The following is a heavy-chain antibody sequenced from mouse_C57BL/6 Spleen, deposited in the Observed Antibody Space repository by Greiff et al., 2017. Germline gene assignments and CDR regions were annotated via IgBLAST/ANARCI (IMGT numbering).Heavy chain of an antibody. J-gene: IGHJ4*01. D-gene: IGHD1-1*01. CDR2: IWRGGST. Sequence: VQLKESGPGLVQPSQSLSITCTVSGFSLTSYGVHWVRQAPGKGLEWLGVIWRGGSTDYNAAFMSRLSITKDNSKSEVFFKMNSLQADDTAIYYCANYYGSSRGMDYWGQGTSVTVSS. CDR1: GFSLTSYG. V-gene: IGHV2-5*01. CDR3: ANYYGSSRGMDY.